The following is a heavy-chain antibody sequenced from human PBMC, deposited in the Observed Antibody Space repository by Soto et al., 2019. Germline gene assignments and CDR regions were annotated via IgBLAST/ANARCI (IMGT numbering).Heavy chain of an antibody. Sequence: SLRLSCAASGFTFSSYSMNWVRQAPGKGLEWVSYISSSNRTINYAASVKGRFIISRDNAKNSLSLQMHSLRAEGTAVYYCAREGWPLLQPGMDVWGQGTTVNVSS. CDR1: GFTFSSYS. CDR3: AREGWPLLQPGMDV. D-gene: IGHD2-15*01. CDR2: ISSSNRTI. J-gene: IGHJ6*02. V-gene: IGHV3-48*01.